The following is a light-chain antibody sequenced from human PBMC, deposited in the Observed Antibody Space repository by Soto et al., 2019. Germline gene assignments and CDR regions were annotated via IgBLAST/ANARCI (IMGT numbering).Light chain of an antibody. CDR1: QSISSF. V-gene: IGKV1-39*01. CDR3: QQSYTTRWT. J-gene: IGKJ1*01. Sequence: DIHMTQSPSSLSASVGDRVTITCRASQSISSFLNWYQQRPGKAPNLLIYAASTLRYGVPSRFRGSESGTEFTLTISSLQPEDFATYFCQQSYTTRWTFGQGTKVEIK. CDR2: AAS.